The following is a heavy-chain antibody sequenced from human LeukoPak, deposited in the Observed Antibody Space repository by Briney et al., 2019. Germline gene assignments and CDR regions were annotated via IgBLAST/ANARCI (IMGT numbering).Heavy chain of an antibody. D-gene: IGHD1-26*01. V-gene: IGHV4-34*01. CDR1: GGSFSGYY. CDR3: ARARRDLLAFDL. CDR2: INHSGST. J-gene: IGHJ3*01. Sequence: PSETLSLTCAVYGGSFSGYYWSWIRQPPGKGLEWIGEINHSGSTNYNPSLKSRVTISVDTSKNQFSLKLSSVTAADTAVYYCARARRDLLAFDLWGQGTMVTVSS.